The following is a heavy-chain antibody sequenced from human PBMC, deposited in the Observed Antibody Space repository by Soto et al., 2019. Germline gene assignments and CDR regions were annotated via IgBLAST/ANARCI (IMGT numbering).Heavy chain of an antibody. CDR2: ISAYNGNT. CDR3: ARLAAADLYYYGMDV. CDR1: GYTFTSYG. J-gene: IGHJ6*02. D-gene: IGHD6-13*01. Sequence: ASVKVSCTDSGYTFTSYGIRWVRQAPGQGLGWMGWISAYNGNTNYAQKLQGRVTMTTDTSTSTAYMELRSLRSDDTAVYYCARLAAADLYYYGMDVWGQGTTVTVSS. V-gene: IGHV1-18*01.